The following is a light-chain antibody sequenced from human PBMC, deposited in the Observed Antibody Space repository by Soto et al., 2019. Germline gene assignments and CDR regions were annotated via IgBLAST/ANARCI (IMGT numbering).Light chain of an antibody. CDR1: QGVRSY. V-gene: IGKV1-9*01. J-gene: IGKJ1*01. Sequence: IELTQSPSSLSASAGDRVTLTFRASQGVRSYLAWFQQRPGKAPKLLIFGASTLQNGVPARFSGGGFGTEFTLTITSLQPEDFATYYCHQVYTYPRTFGQGTKVDIK. CDR2: GAS. CDR3: HQVYTYPRT.